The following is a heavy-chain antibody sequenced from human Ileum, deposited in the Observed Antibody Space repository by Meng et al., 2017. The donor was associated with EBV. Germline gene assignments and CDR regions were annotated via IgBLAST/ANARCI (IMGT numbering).Heavy chain of an antibody. D-gene: IGHD2-8*02. Sequence: VRSSAPSVLICSTSSCTSRSSHLDRGWVRASTGQRLYWIACIHHSGSTQSDPSLRSRVTMSVDTSKNQFSLRLTSVTAADTALYFCTRGCIDTTGAYERSDYWGQGSLVTVSS. CDR1: SCTSRSSHLD. CDR2: IHHSGST. CDR3: TRGCIDTTGAYERSDY. J-gene: IGHJ4*02. V-gene: IGHV4-39*07.